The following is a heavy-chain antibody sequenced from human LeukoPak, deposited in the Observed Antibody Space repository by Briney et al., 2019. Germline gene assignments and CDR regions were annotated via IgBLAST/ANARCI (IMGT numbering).Heavy chain of an antibody. CDR1: GFTFSSYA. CDR2: ISGSGGST. CDR3: AKAVGAQTYYFDY. V-gene: IGHV3-23*01. D-gene: IGHD1-26*01. J-gene: IGHJ4*02. Sequence: GGSLRLSCAVSGFTFSSYAMSWVRQAPGTGLEWVSAISGSGGSTYYADSVKGRFTISRDNSKNTLYLQMNSLRAEDTAVYYCAKAVGAQTYYFDYWGQGTLVTVSS.